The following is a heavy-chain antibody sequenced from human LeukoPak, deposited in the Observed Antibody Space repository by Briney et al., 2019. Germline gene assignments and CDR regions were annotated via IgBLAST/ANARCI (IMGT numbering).Heavy chain of an antibody. J-gene: IGHJ4*02. Sequence: ASVKVSCKASGYTFTSNDINWVRQATGQGLEWMGWMNPNSGNTGYAQKVQGRVTMTRNTAISTAYMELSSLTSEDTAVYYCARPKSKYDSSGYYPLDYWGQGTLVTVSS. CDR1: GYTFTSND. CDR2: MNPNSGNT. V-gene: IGHV1-8*01. D-gene: IGHD3-22*01. CDR3: ARPKSKYDSSGYYPLDY.